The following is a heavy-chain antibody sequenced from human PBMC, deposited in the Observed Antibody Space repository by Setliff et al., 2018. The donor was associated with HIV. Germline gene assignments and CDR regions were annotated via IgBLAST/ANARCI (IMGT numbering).Heavy chain of an antibody. V-gene: IGHV4-39*01. CDR2: IYYSGSTYYYGGST. CDR1: GGSFSIYY. Sequence: SETLSLTCAVYGGSFSIYYWGWIRQPPGKGLEWIGFIYYSGSTYYYGGSTYYNPSLKSRVTISVDTSKNQFSLKLSSVTAADTAVYYCARHDTEYSSYPIDYWGQGNLVTVSS. CDR3: ARHDTEYSSYPIDY. J-gene: IGHJ4*02. D-gene: IGHD6-6*01.